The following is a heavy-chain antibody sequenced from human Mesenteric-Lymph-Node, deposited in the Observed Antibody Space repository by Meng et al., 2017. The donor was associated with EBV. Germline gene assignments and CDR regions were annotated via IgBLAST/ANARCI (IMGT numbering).Heavy chain of an antibody. CDR3: AHRPNIVATNYYFDY. D-gene: IGHD5-12*01. V-gene: IGHV2-5*02. J-gene: IGHJ4*02. CDR2: IYWDDDR. CDR1: GFSLSTSGVG. Sequence: QITLKESGPTLVKPTQTLTLTCTFSGFSLSTSGVGVGWIRQPPGKALEWLALIYWDDDRRYNTSLRSRLAIRKDTSRNRVVLTMTNMDPVDTATYYCAHRPNIVATNYYFDYWGQGTLVTVSS.